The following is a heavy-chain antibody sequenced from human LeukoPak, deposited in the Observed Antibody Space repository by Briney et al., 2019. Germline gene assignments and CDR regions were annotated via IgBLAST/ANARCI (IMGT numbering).Heavy chain of an antibody. CDR2: ISGSGYTT. Sequence: GGSLRLSCAASGFTFSTYDMTWVRQAPGKGLEWVSGISGSGYTTYYADSVEGRFTISRDNSKNTLYLQMNSLRAEDTAIYYCVSRADWGQGTLVTVSS. CDR1: GFTFSTYD. V-gene: IGHV3-23*01. J-gene: IGHJ4*02. CDR3: VSRAD.